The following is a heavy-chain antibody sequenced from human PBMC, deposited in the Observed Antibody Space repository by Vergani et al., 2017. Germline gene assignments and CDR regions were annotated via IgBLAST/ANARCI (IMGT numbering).Heavy chain of an antibody. CDR3: ARTLEYSSSTPWFDP. CDR2: INHSGST. J-gene: IGHJ5*02. D-gene: IGHD6-6*01. CDR1: GGSFSGYY. V-gene: IGHV4-34*01. Sequence: QVQLQQWGAGLLKPSETLSLTCAVYGGSFSGYYWSWIRQPPGKGLEWIGEINHSGSTYYNPSLKSRVTISVDTSKNQFSLKLSSVTAADTAVYYCARTLEYSSSTPWFDPWGQGTLVTVSS.